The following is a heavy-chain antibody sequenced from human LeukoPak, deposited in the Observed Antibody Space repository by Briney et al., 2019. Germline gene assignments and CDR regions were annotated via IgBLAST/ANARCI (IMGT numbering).Heavy chain of an antibody. CDR1: GFTFRSHA. J-gene: IGHJ4*02. CDR3: ASPGGSYYGSGSDY. CDR2: ISYDAKVI. D-gene: IGHD3-10*01. Sequence: GGSLRLSCAASGFTFRSHAMHWVRQAPGKGLEWVTFISYDAKVIYYADSVKGRFTISRDNSKNTLYLQMNSLRAEDTAVYYCASPGGSYYGSGSDYWGQGTLVTVSS. V-gene: IGHV3-30*03.